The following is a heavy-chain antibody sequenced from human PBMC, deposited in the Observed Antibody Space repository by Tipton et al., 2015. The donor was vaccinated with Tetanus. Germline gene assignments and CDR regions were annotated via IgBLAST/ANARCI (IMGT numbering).Heavy chain of an antibody. CDR1: GATFSSYA. Sequence: SLRLSCAASGATFSSYAMTWVRQAPGKGLEWLSVISGSGGSTDYADSVKGRFTISRDNSKNTVYLHLGSLRADDSAIYYCAKEVGYRFIRAFDRWGQGTMVAASP. J-gene: IGHJ3*02. CDR3: AKEVGYRFIRAFDR. V-gene: IGHV3-23*01. CDR2: ISGSGGST. D-gene: IGHD1-1*01.